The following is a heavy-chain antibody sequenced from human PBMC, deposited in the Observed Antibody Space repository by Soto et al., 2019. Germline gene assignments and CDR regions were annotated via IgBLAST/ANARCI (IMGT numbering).Heavy chain of an antibody. V-gene: IGHV4-59*01. CDR3: ASGTLSTIAAPDS. Sequence: SETLSLTCNVSGVTIRGYYWNWIRQPPGMTLEWIGSIYYTGGSNYNPSLNGRVTISVDTSKNHFSLKFNSLTAADTAVYYCASGTLSTIAAPDSWGQGTLVTVSS. J-gene: IGHJ4*02. D-gene: IGHD6-13*01. CDR2: IYYTGGS. CDR1: GVTIRGYY.